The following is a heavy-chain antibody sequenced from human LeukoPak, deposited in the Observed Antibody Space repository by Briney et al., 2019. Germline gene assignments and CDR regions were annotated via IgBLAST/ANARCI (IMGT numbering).Heavy chain of an antibody. CDR1: GFTFSSYS. Sequence: GGSLRLSCAASGFTFSSYSMNWVRQAPGEGLEWVSYISSLSGTIYYAGSVKGRFTISRDNAKNSLYLQMNSLRAEDTAVYYCARDRDSSGWQKRDNWFDPWGQGTLVTVSS. CDR2: ISSLSGTI. CDR3: ARDRDSSGWQKRDNWFDP. D-gene: IGHD6-19*01. V-gene: IGHV3-48*01. J-gene: IGHJ5*02.